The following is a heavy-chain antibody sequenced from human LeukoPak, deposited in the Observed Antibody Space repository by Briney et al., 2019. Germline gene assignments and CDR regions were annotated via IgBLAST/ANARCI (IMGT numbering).Heavy chain of an antibody. Sequence: GGSLRLSCAASGFTFSSYAMHWVRQAPGKGLEYVSAISSNGGSTYYANSVKGRFTISRDNSKNTLYLQMGSLRAEDMAVYYCATDSSGYSCFDYWGQGTLVTVSS. CDR3: ATDSSGYSCFDY. CDR2: ISSNGGST. D-gene: IGHD3-22*01. V-gene: IGHV3-64*01. CDR1: GFTFSSYA. J-gene: IGHJ4*02.